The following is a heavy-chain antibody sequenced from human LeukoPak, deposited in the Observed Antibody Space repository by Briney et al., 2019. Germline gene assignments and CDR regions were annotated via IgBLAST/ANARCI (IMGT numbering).Heavy chain of an antibody. Sequence: GGSLRLSCAVSGFMYSGFDMSWVRQAPGKGLEWVSYISSGSSTMYYAESVKGRFTISRDNAKTSLFLQMNGLRDEDTAVYYCVRKRGFRGSYYYDHWGQGALVTVSS. D-gene: IGHD1-26*01. CDR2: ISSGSSTM. CDR3: VRKRGFRGSYYYDH. J-gene: IGHJ4*02. V-gene: IGHV3-48*02. CDR1: GFMYSGFD.